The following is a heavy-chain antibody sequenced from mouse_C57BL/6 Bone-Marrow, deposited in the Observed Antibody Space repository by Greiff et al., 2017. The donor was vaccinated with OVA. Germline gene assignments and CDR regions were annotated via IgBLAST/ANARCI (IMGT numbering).Heavy chain of an antibody. Sequence: EVQGVESGAELVRPGASVKLSCTASGFNIKDDYMHWVKQRPEQGLEWIGWIDPENGDTEYASKFQGKATITADTSSNTAYLQLSSLTSEDAAVYYCTTDDYDRAMDDWGQGTSVTVSS. CDR2: IDPENGDT. J-gene: IGHJ4*01. CDR1: GFNIKDDY. D-gene: IGHD2-4*01. CDR3: TTDDYDRAMDD. V-gene: IGHV14-4*01.